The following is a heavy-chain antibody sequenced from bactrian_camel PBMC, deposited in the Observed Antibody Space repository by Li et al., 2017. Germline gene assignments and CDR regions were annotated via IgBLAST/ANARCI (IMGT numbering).Heavy chain of an antibody. V-gene: IGHV3S53*01. CDR2: VARDGST. D-gene: IGHD2*01. Sequence: VQLVESGGGSVQTGGSLRLSCAASGSIYSSYCAGWFRQAPGKEREGVAVVARDGSTTYSDSVEGRFTISRDNAQNTLSLQMNSLQPEDTAMYYCAADYTPSRNYRSRCRYRGGIDYWGKGTSVT. J-gene: IGHJ7*01. CDR1: GSIYSSYC.